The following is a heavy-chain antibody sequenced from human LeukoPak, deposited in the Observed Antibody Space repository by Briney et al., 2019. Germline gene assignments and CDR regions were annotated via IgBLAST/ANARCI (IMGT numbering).Heavy chain of an antibody. CDR1: GGSISSYY. J-gene: IGHJ4*02. Sequence: SETLSLTCTVPGGSISSYYWGWIPQPPGKALKWIGRIYTSGSTNYNPSLKSRVTMSVDTSKNQFSLKLSSVTAADTAVYYCAREPGYCSSTSCYAGRGVDYWGQGTLVTVSS. D-gene: IGHD2-2*03. CDR2: IYTSGST. CDR3: AREPGYCSSTSCYAGRGVDY. V-gene: IGHV4-4*07.